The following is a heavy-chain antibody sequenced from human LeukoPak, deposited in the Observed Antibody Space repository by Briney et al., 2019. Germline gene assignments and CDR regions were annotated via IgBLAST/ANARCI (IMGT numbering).Heavy chain of an antibody. CDR1: GVSISSGSYY. CDR3: AREVVSAAKYDY. D-gene: IGHD2-2*01. Sequence: SQTLSLTCTVSGVSISSGSYYWRWIRQPAGKGLECIGRIYTSGSTKYNPSLNSRVTISVDTSQNQFSTKLSSVTAANTAVYYCAREVVSAAKYDYWGQGTLVTVSS. V-gene: IGHV4-61*02. CDR2: IYTSGST. J-gene: IGHJ4*02.